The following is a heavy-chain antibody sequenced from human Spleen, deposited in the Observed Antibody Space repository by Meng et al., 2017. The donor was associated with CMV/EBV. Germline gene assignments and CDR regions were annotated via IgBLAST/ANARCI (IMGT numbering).Heavy chain of an antibody. J-gene: IGHJ6*02. V-gene: IGHV3-23*01. CDR1: GFTFRTYA. CDR2: ISADDDTP. CDR3: AKDDYYYGMDV. Sequence: GGSLRLSCAASGFTFRTYAMSWVRQPPGKGLEWVSSISADDDTPYYADSVKGRFTISRDSSKNTLYLQMSSLRADDTAVFYCAKDDYYYGMDVWGQGTTVTVSS.